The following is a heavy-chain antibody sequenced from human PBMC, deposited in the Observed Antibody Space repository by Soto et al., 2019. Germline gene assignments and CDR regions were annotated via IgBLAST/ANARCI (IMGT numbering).Heavy chain of an antibody. V-gene: IGHV1-8*01. CDR2: MNPASGNT. D-gene: IGHD3-16*01. CDR3: ARVHMGAHYFDS. Sequence: GSVKVFWKASGYPFTSDDINLVRQATGQGLEWMGWMNPASGNTGYAQRFQGRVSMTRNTSITTAYMELSTLRSDDTAVYYCARVHMGAHYFDSWGQGSMVTVSS. CDR1: GYPFTSDD. J-gene: IGHJ4*02.